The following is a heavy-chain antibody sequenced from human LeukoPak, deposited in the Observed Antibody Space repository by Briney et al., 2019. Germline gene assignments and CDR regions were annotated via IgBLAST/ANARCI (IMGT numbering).Heavy chain of an antibody. V-gene: IGHV1-8*01. CDR2: MNPNSGNT. D-gene: IGHD2-2*02. J-gene: IGHJ5*02. CDR1: GYTFTSYD. CDR3: ARGRYCSSTSCYRKEGYNWFDP. Sequence: VSVKVSCKASGYTFTSYDINWVRQATGPGLEWMGWMNPNSGNTGYAQKFQGRVPITRNTSISTAYMELSSLRSEDTAVYYCARGRYCSSTSCYRKEGYNWFDPWGQGTLVTVSS.